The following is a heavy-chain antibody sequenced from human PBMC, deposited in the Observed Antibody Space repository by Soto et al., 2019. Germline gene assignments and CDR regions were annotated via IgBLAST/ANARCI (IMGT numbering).Heavy chain of an antibody. V-gene: IGHV4-59*01. CDR2: IYYSGST. CDR3: ARHPSGKQQQFDY. Sequence: SETLSLTCTVSGGSISSYYWSWIRQPPGKGLEWIGYIYYSGSTNYNPSLKSRVTISVDTSKNQFSLKLSSVTAADTAVYYCARHPSGKQQQFDYWGQGTLVTVSS. D-gene: IGHD6-13*01. J-gene: IGHJ4*02. CDR1: GGSISSYY.